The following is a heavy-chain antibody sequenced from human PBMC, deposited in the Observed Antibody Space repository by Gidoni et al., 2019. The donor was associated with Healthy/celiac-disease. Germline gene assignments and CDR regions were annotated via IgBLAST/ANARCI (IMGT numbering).Heavy chain of an antibody. CDR3: ARGASGDILTGYYTENWFDP. CDR2: IYYSGST. V-gene: IGHV4-31*03. D-gene: IGHD3-9*01. CDR1: GGSISSGGYY. Sequence: HVQLQESGPGLVKPSQSLSLTCTVSGGSISSGGYYWSWIRQHPGKGLEWIGYIYYSGSTYYNPSLKSRVTISVDTSKNQFSLKLSSVTAADTAVYYWARGASGDILTGYYTENWFDPWGQGTLVTVSS. J-gene: IGHJ5*02.